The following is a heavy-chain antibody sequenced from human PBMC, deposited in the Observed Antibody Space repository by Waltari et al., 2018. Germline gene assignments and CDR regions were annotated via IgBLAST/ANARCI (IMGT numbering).Heavy chain of an antibody. Sequence: QLQLQDSCSRMVRASEPLSLTCRVPDVFVTINSHYWAWILQSPGQGLEWIGTVSYNGTTYISPSLKSRVSVSRDTSKNQVSLILGSVTAADMAVYYCATYIGASVGTAAFDVWGQGTMVTVSS. J-gene: IGHJ3*01. CDR3: ATYIGASVGTAAFDV. CDR1: DVFVTINSHY. CDR2: VSYNGTT. D-gene: IGHD5-12*01. V-gene: IGHV4-39*01.